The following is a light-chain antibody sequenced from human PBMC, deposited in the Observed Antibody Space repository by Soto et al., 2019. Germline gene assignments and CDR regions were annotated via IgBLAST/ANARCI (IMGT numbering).Light chain of an antibody. J-gene: IGLJ3*02. Sequence: QSVLTQPASVSGSPGQSITISCTGTSSDVGAYNSVSWYQQHPGKAPKLIIYDVSNRPSGVSYRFSGSKSGNTASLTISGLHAEDEADYYCSSYTSSSTVVFGGGTKLTVL. CDR1: SSDVGAYNS. V-gene: IGLV2-14*01. CDR2: DVS. CDR3: SSYTSSSTVV.